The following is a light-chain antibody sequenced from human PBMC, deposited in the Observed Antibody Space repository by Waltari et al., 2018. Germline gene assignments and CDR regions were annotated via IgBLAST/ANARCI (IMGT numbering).Light chain of an antibody. J-gene: IGKJ1*01. V-gene: IGKV1-39*01. Sequence: DIQMTQSPSSLSASVGDRVTITCRASQSISSYLNWYQQKPGKAPKLLIYAASSLQSGVPSRFSVSASGTDFTLTISSLQPEDFATYYCQQSYSTPLWTFGQGTKVEIK. CDR1: QSISSY. CDR2: AAS. CDR3: QQSYSTPLWT.